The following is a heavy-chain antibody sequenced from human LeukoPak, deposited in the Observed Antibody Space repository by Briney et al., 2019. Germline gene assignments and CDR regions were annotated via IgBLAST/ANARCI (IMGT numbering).Heavy chain of an antibody. CDR2: INPNSGGT. J-gene: IGHJ4*02. V-gene: IGHV1-2*02. D-gene: IGHD3-10*01. CDR3: ARGQGHSGY. CDR1: GYTFTGYY. Sequence: ASVKVSCKASGYTFTGYYMHWVRQAPGQGLEWMGWINPNSGGTNYAQKFQGRVTMTRDTSTSTVYMELSSLRSEDTAVYYCARGQGHSGYWGQGTLVTVSS.